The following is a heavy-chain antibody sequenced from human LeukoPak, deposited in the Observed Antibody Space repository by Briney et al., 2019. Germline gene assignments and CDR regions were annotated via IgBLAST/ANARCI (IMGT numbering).Heavy chain of an antibody. V-gene: IGHV3-64*01. CDR3: AGAARRGSGSYYVGDAFDI. CDR2: ISSNGGST. D-gene: IGHD1-26*01. J-gene: IGHJ3*02. CDR1: GFTFSSYA. Sequence: PGGSLRLSCAASGFTFSSYAMHWVRQAPGKGLEYVSAISSNGGSTYYANSVKGRFTISRDNSKNTLYLQMGSLRAEDMAVYHCAGAARRGSGSYYVGDAFDIWGQGTMVTVSS.